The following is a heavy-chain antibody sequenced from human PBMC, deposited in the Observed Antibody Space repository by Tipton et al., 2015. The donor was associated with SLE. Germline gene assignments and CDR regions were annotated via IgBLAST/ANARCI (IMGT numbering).Heavy chain of an antibody. Sequence: SLRLSCVASGFTFNSYGMHWVRQAPGKGLEWISFISTSGGTIYYADSVKGRFTISRDNAKNSLYLQMNSLRADDTALYYCAKDREVTTAWFDPWGQGTLVTVSS. CDR1: GFTFNSYG. CDR2: ISTSGGTI. D-gene: IGHD4-17*01. J-gene: IGHJ5*02. V-gene: IGHV3-48*03. CDR3: AKDREVTTAWFDP.